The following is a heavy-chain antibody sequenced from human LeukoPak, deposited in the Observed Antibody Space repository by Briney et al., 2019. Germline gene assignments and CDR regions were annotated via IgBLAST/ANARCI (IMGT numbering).Heavy chain of an antibody. D-gene: IGHD3-22*01. J-gene: IGHJ5*02. Sequence: SETLSLTCPVSGGSISSSSYYWGWIRPPPGKGLEWIGIIYYSGSTYYNPSLKSRVTISVDTSKNQFSLKLSSVTAADTAVYYCARIYYDSSGYYLPWGQGTLVTVSS. CDR2: IYYSGST. V-gene: IGHV4-39*01. CDR3: ARIYYDSSGYYLP. CDR1: GGSISSSSYY.